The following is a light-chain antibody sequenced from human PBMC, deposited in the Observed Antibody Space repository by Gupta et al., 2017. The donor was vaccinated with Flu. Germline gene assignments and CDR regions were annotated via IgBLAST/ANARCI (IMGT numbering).Light chain of an antibody. J-gene: IGLJ1*01. CDR2: DEK. CDR1: SGRSGN. V-gene: IGLV3-19*01. Sequence: GQTVSCTGQGDSGRSGNASWYQQLPGEAPILLMYDEKKRPSGAPARFSGTSSGNTASLTIDGAQAEDEAIYYCDPRDDNLDVYVFGRGTRVTVL. CDR3: DPRDDNLDVYV.